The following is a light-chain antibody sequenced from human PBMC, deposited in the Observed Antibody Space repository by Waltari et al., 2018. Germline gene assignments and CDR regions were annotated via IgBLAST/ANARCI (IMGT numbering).Light chain of an antibody. V-gene: IGLV1-47*01. CDR1: RSNFGSNY. Sequence: QSVLTQPPSASETPGQRVTLSCSVSRSNFGSNYVYWYQQLPGTAPKLLIYRNTQRPSGVPDRFSGSKSGTSASLAISGLRSEDEAVYYCAAWDDSLRGVVFGGGTKLTVL. CDR2: RNT. J-gene: IGLJ2*01. CDR3: AAWDDSLRGVV.